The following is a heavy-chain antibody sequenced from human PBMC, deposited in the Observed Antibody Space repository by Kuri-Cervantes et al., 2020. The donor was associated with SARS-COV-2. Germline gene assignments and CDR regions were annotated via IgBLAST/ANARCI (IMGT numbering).Heavy chain of an antibody. Sequence: SETLSLTCTVSGYSISSGYYWGWIRQPPGKGLEWIGSIYHSGSTYYNPSLKSRVTISLDASNNQVSLALTSATAADTAVYYCGKVSWLQLWHRYSDSWGQGTLVTVSS. J-gene: IGHJ4*02. CDR1: GYSISSGYY. CDR2: IYHSGST. V-gene: IGHV4-38-2*02. D-gene: IGHD5-24*01. CDR3: GKVSWLQLWHRYSDS.